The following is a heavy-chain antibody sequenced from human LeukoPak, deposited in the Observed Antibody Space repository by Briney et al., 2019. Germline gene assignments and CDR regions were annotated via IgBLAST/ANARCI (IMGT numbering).Heavy chain of an antibody. CDR1: GFTFSGSA. D-gene: IGHD3-22*01. J-gene: IGHJ4*02. CDR3: ARDSEANYYDSSGHHGPMGY. Sequence: GGSLRLSCAASGFTFSGSAMRWVRQAPGKGLEWVSYISSSSSTIYYADSVKGRFTISRDNAKNSLYLQMNSLRAEDTAVYYCARDSEANYYDSSGHHGPMGYWGQGTLVTVSS. CDR2: ISSSSSTI. V-gene: IGHV3-48*01.